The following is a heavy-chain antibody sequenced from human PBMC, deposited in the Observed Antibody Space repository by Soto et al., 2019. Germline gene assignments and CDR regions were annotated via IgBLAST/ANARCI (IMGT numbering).Heavy chain of an antibody. CDR1: GFTFSSYA. Sequence: QAGGSLRLSCAASGFTFSSYAMSWVRQAPGKGLEWVSAISGSGGSTYYADSVKGRFTISRDNSKNTLYLQMNSLRAEDTAVYYCAKDCLVGLVATMGNFDYWGQGTLVTVSS. CDR2: ISGSGGST. J-gene: IGHJ4*02. V-gene: IGHV3-23*01. CDR3: AKDCLVGLVATMGNFDY. D-gene: IGHD5-12*01.